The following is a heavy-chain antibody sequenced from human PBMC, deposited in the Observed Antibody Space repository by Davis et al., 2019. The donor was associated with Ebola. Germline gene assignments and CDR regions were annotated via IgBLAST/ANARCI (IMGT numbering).Heavy chain of an antibody. CDR1: GFTFSGSA. J-gene: IGHJ4*02. CDR2: ISGSGGST. Sequence: GESLKISCAASGFTFSGSAMHWVRQASGKGLEWVSAISGSGGSTYYADSVKGRFTISRDNSKNTLYLQMNSLKTEDTAVYYCTRDGTDGDPVDYWGQGTLVTVSS. V-gene: IGHV3-23*01. D-gene: IGHD4-17*01. CDR3: TRDGTDGDPVDY.